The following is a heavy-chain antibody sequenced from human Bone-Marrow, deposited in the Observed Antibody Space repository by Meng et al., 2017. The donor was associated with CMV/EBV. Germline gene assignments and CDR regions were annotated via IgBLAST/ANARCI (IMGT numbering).Heavy chain of an antibody. Sequence: SETLSLTCNVSGGSISSYYWSWIRQPPGKGLEWIGFMNSGGSANYNASLRSRVTISVDMSRNQFSLRLSSVTAADTAVYYCARDPATGPRGDHFDYWGQGTRVTVYS. CDR3: ARDPATGPRGDHFDY. CDR2: MNSGGSA. V-gene: IGHV4-59*01. D-gene: IGHD3-16*01. CDR1: GGSISSYY. J-gene: IGHJ4*02.